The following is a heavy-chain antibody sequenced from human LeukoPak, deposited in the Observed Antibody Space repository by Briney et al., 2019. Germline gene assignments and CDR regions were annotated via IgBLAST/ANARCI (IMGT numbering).Heavy chain of an antibody. J-gene: IGHJ6*02. CDR3: AKGRGYYYYGMDV. V-gene: IGHV3-23*01. CDR2: ISGSGGST. CDR1: GFTFSSYA. Sequence: GGSLRLSCAASGFTFSSYAMSWVRQAPGKGLEWVSAISGSGGSTYYADSVKGRSTISRDNSKNTLYLQMNSLRAEDTAVYYCAKGRGYYYYGMDVWGQGTTVTVSS.